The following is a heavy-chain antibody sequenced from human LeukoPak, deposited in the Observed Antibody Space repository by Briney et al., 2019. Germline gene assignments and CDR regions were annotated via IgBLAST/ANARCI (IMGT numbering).Heavy chain of an antibody. Sequence: WASVKVSCKASGGTFSSYAISRVRQAPGQGLEWMGGIIPIFGTANYAQKFQGRVTITTDESTSTAYMELSSLRPEDTAVYYCARGPRGYYDSSGYPTYWFDPWGQGTLVTVSS. J-gene: IGHJ5*02. D-gene: IGHD3-22*01. CDR3: ARGPRGYYDSSGYPTYWFDP. CDR2: IIPIFGTA. V-gene: IGHV1-69*05. CDR1: GGTFSSYA.